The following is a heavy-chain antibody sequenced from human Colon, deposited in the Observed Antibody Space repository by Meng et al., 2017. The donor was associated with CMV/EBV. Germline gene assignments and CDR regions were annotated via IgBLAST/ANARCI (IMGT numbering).Heavy chain of an antibody. CDR2: IHHTGNT. CDR3: ARDVMLPAPFFDP. J-gene: IGHJ5*02. Sequence: GSLRLSCTVSDGSVTGDDDYWNWLRQPPGKALEWIGYIHHTGNTNYNPSLKSRVTMSIDTSKNQFSLTLFSVTAADTAVYYCARDVMLPAPFFDPWGQGTLVTVSS. CDR1: DGSVTGDDDY. V-gene: IGHV4-61*08. D-gene: IGHD2-2*01.